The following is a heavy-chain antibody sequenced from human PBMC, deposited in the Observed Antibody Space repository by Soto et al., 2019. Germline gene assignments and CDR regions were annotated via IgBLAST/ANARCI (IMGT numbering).Heavy chain of an antibody. D-gene: IGHD3-22*01. J-gene: IGHJ5*02. CDR3: ARERHYSDSSVSEGWFDP. CDR2: ITSSSSFI. Sequence: EAQLVESGGGLVKPGGSLRLSCAASGFTFSSYSMNWVRQAPGKGLEWVSSITSSSSFIYNADSVKGRFTISRDNAKNSLYLQMNSLRAEDTAVYYCARERHYSDSSVSEGWFDPWGQGTLVTVSS. CDR1: GFTFSSYS. V-gene: IGHV3-21*01.